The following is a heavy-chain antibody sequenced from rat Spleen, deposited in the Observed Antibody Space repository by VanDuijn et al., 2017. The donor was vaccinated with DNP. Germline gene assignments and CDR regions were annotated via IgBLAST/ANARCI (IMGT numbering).Heavy chain of an antibody. V-gene: IGHV5-31*01. CDR1: GFAFNNFW. Sequence: EVQLVESGGDLVQPGGSLKLSCVASGFAFNNFWMAWIRQVPGKGLEWVASITSSGGTIYYPDSVKGRFTISRDNAKSILYLQMNSLRSEDMATYYCTRGNYPGINTFDYWGQGVMVTVSS. CDR2: ITSSGGTI. D-gene: IGHD1-4*01. J-gene: IGHJ2*01. CDR3: TRGNYPGINTFDY.